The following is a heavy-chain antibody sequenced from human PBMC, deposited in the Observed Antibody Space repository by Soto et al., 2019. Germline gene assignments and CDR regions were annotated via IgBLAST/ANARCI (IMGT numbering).Heavy chain of an antibody. V-gene: IGHV1-2*04. CDR2: INPNSGGT. CDR1: GYTFTGYY. D-gene: IGHD6-19*01. J-gene: IGHJ6*02. CDR3: ARALLVAVAGTNRYYYYGMDV. Sequence: ASVKVSCKASGYTFTGYYMHWVRQAPGQGLEWMGWINPNSGGTNYAQKFQGWVTMTRDASISTAYMELSRLRSDDTAVYYCARALLVAVAGTNRYYYYGMDVWGQGTTVTVSS.